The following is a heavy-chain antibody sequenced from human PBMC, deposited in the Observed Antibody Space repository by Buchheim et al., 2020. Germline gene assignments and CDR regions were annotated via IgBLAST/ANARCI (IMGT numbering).Heavy chain of an antibody. CDR2: IYYSGST. CDR3: ARAGRGGNHYYYYGMDV. J-gene: IGHJ6*02. D-gene: IGHD4-23*01. Sequence: QVQLQESGPGLVKPSETLSLTCTVSGGSISSYYWSWIRQPPGKGLEWIGYIYYSGSTNSNPSLKSRVTISVDPSKNQFSLKLSSVTAADTAVYYCARAGRGGNHYYYYGMDVWGQGTT. CDR1: GGSISSYY. V-gene: IGHV4-59*01.